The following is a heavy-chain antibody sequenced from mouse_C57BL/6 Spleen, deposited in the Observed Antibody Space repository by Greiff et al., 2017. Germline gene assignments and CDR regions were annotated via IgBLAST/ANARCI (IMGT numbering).Heavy chain of an antibody. CDR2: INPNNGGT. D-gene: IGHD2-3*01. V-gene: IGHV1-26*01. J-gene: IGHJ3*01. CDR3: ARGNWDGYFAWFAY. CDR1: GYTFTDYY. Sequence: VQLQQSGPELVKPGASVKISCKASGYTFTDYYMNWVKQSHGKSLEWIGDINPNNGGTSYNQKFKGKATLTVDKSSSTAYMELRSLTSEDSAVYYCARGNWDGYFAWFAYWGQGTLVTVSA.